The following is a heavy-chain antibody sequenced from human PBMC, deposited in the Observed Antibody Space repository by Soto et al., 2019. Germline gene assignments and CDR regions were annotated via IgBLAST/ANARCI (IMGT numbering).Heavy chain of an antibody. CDR3: GRERGSGSGSYTGMDV. J-gene: IGHJ6*02. CDR2: FIPLFGTA. D-gene: IGHD3-10*01. CDR1: GGTFCSSA. Sequence: VAPGPVSCNAAGGTFCSSAISWVRQPPGQQLGWMGGFIPLFGTANYAQKFQGRVTITADASTSTAYMELSSLRSEDTAVYYCGRERGSGSGSYTGMDVRGQGTTVPVS. V-gene: IGHV1-69*01.